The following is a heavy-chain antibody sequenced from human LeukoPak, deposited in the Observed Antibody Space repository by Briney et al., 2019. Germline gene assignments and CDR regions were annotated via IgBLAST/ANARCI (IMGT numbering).Heavy chain of an antibody. J-gene: IGHJ4*02. D-gene: IGHD7-27*01. CDR3: ARENWVFDY. Sequence: KPSETLSLTCVVSGYSISSGYLWGWIRQPPGKGLEWIGSVYRSGTTYYDPSFKSRVTISVDTSKNQISLKVRSVTAADTAMYYCARENWVFDYWGQGILVTVSS. CDR1: GYSISSGYL. CDR2: VYRSGTT. V-gene: IGHV4-38-2*02.